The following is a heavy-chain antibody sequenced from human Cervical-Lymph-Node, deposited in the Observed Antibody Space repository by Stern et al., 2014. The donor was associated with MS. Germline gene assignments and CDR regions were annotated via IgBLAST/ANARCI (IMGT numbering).Heavy chain of an antibody. Sequence: VQLVESGGGLVKPGGSLRLSCADSGFRFSDYYMAWIRQAPGKGLEWMAYLNAGGTYTKSTDSFGGRFAISRDNTKNSLSLHVSNLRAEDTAVYYCAREGNLVVSSTCYDLWGRGTLVTVSS. D-gene: IGHD2/OR15-2a*01. J-gene: IGHJ5*02. V-gene: IGHV3-11*06. CDR1: GFRFSDYY. CDR3: AREGNLVVSSTCYDL. CDR2: LNAGGTYT.